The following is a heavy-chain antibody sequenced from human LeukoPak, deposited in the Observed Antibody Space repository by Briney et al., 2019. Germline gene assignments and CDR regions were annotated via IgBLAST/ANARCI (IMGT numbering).Heavy chain of an antibody. V-gene: IGHV3-48*01. J-gene: IGHJ4*02. D-gene: IGHD5-18*01. CDR2: ISSSSSTI. CDR3: ARFSYSYGSDY. CDR1: GFTFSSYS. Sequence: GGSLRLSCAASGFTFSSYSMNWVRQAPGKGLEWVSYISSSSSTIYYADSVKGRFTISRDNSKNTLYLQMNSLRAEDTAVYYCARFSYSYGSDYWGQGTLVTVSS.